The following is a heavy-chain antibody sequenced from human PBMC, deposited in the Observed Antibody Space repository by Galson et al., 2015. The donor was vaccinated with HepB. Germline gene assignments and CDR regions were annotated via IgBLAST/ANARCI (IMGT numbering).Heavy chain of an antibody. Sequence: SLRLSCAASGFTFSSYGMHWVRQAPGKGLEWVAVIWYDGSNKYYADSVKGRFTISRDNSKNTLYLQMNSLRAEDTAVYYCARDIVPANYFDYWGQGTLVTVPS. D-gene: IGHD2-2*01. J-gene: IGHJ4*02. CDR1: GFTFSSYG. CDR3: ARDIVPANYFDY. V-gene: IGHV3-33*01. CDR2: IWYDGSNK.